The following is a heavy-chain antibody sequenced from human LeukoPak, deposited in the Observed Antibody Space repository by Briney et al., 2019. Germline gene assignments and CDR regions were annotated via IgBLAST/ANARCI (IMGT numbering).Heavy chain of an antibody. CDR1: GGFISSGSYS. D-gene: IGHD3-10*01. CDR3: ARGAVPGEYYYGMDV. V-gene: IGHV4-30-2*01. Sequence: SETLSLTCAVSGGFISSGSYSWSWIRQPPGKGLEWIGYIYHSGSTYYNPSLKSRVTISVDRSKNQFSLKLSSVTAADTAVYYCARGAVPGEYYYGMDVCGQGTTVTVSS. CDR2: IYHSGST. J-gene: IGHJ6*02.